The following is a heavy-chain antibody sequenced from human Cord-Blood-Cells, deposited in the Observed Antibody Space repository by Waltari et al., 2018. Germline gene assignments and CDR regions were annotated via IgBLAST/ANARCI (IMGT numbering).Heavy chain of an antibody. V-gene: IGHV1-69*12. D-gene: IGHD5-12*01. CDR1: GGTFSSYT. CDR3: ARFGRGDGYNSNY. CDR2: IIPIFGTA. J-gene: IGHJ4*02. Sequence: QVQLVQSGAEVKKPGSSVKVSCKASGGTFSSYTISWVRQAPGQGLEWMGGIIPIFGTAYYAQKFQGRVTITADESTSTAYMELSSLSSEDTAVYYCARFGRGDGYNSNYWGQGTLVTVSS.